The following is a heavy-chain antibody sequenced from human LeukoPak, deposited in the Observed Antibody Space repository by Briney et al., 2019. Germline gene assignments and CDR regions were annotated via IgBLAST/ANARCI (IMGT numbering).Heavy chain of an antibody. J-gene: IGHJ4*02. V-gene: IGHV4-59*01. D-gene: IGHD1-26*01. CDR1: GGSISSYY. Sequence: SETLSLTCTVSGGSISSYYWSWIRQPPGKGLEWIGYIYYSGSTNYNPSLKRRVTISVDTSKSQFSLKLSSVTAADTAVYYCARDTGSGSSLFDYWGQGTLVTVSS. CDR3: ARDTGSGSSLFDY. CDR2: IYYSGST.